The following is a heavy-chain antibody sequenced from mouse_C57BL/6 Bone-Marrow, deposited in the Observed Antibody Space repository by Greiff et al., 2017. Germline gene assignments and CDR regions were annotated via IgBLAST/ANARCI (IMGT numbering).Heavy chain of an antibody. CDR3: ARFDYYGSSYGYWYFDV. D-gene: IGHD1-1*01. J-gene: IGHJ1*03. CDR1: GFTFTDYY. V-gene: IGHV7-3*01. CDR2: IRNKANGYTT. Sequence: EVKLVESGGGLVQPGGSLSLSCAASGFTFTDYYMSWVRQPPGKALEWLGFIRNKANGYTTEYSASVKGRFTISRDNSQSILYLQRNALRAEDSATYYCARFDYYGSSYGYWYFDVWGTGTTVTVSS.